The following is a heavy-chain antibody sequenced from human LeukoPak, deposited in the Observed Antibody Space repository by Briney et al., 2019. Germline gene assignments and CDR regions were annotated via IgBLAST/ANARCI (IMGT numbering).Heavy chain of an antibody. V-gene: IGHV4-34*01. CDR1: GGSFSGYY. Sequence: SETLSLTCAVYGGSFSGYYWSWIRQPPGRGLEWIGEINHSGSTNYNPSLKSRVTISVDTSKNQFSLKLSSVTAADTAVYYCARLRFLEWLLNGDYWGQGTLVTVSS. CDR3: ARLRFLEWLLNGDY. J-gene: IGHJ4*02. D-gene: IGHD3-3*01. CDR2: INHSGST.